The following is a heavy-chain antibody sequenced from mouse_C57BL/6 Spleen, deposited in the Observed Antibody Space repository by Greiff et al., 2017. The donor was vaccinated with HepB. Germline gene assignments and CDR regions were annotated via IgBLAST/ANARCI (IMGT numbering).Heavy chain of an antibody. J-gene: IGHJ3*01. Sequence: EVQLVESGGGLVKPGGSLKLSCAASGFTFSSYAMSWVRQTPEKRLEWVATISDGGSYTYYPDNVKGRFTISRDNAKNNLYLQMSHLKSEDTAMYYCAESGYDEGGFAYWGQGTLVTVSA. CDR3: AESGYDEGGFAY. CDR2: ISDGGSYT. V-gene: IGHV5-4*01. D-gene: IGHD2-2*01. CDR1: GFTFSSYA.